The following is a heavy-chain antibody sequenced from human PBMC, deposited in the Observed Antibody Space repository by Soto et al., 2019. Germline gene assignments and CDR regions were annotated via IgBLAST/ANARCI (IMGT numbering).Heavy chain of an antibody. CDR2: IYYSGST. J-gene: IGHJ5*02. D-gene: IGHD6-6*01. Sequence: SETLSLTCTVSGGSFSSGGYYWSWIRPHPGKGLEWIGYIYYSGSTYYNPSLKSRVTISVDTSKNQFSLKLSSVTAADTAVYYCARAGGIAARVGWFDPWGQGTLVTVSS. CDR3: ARAGGIAARVGWFDP. V-gene: IGHV4-31*03. CDR1: GGSFSSGGYY.